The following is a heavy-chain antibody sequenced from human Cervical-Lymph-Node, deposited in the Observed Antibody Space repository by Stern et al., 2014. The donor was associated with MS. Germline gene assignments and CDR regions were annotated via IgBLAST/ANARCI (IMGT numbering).Heavy chain of an antibody. D-gene: IGHD2-15*01. Sequence: EVHLVESGGGLVQPGGSLRLSCAASGFTFSSYWMHWVRQAPGKGLGWVSRINSDGSSTSYADSVKGRFTISRDNAKNTLYLQMNSLRAEDTAVYYCARGLGISGFYYWGQGTLVTVSS. CDR2: INSDGSST. CDR3: ARGLGISGFYY. V-gene: IGHV3-74*02. J-gene: IGHJ4*02. CDR1: GFTFSSYW.